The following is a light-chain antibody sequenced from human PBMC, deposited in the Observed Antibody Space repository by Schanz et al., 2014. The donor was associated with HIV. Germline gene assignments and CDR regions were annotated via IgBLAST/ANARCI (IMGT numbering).Light chain of an antibody. CDR1: QRLSSSY. Sequence: EIVLTQSPGSLSLSPGGRATLSCGASQRLSSSYLAWYQQKRDQPPRLVIYATSTRAAGIPDRFSGGVSGTDFTLTISRVEPEDYAVYYCQQYGSSPWTFGQGTRVDVK. V-gene: IGKV3-20*01. CDR3: QQYGSSPWT. J-gene: IGKJ1*01. CDR2: ATS.